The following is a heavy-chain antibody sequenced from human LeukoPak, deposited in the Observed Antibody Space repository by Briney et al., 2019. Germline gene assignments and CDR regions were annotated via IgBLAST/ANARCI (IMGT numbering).Heavy chain of an antibody. V-gene: IGHV3-23*01. CDR1: GFTFSSHG. CDR3: AKDDGSLGSGLN. D-gene: IGHD3-10*01. Sequence: PGGSLRLSCAASGFTFSSHGMSWVRQAPGQGVEWVSVISGSGVSTYYADSVKGRFTISRDNSKNTLYLQMNSLRAEDTAVYYCAKDDGSLGSGLNWGQGTLVTVSS. J-gene: IGHJ4*02. CDR2: ISGSGVST.